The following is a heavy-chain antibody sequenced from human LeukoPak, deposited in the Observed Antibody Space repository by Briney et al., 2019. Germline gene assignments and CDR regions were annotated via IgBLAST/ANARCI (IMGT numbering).Heavy chain of an antibody. CDR3: AGRRLYYFDY. CDR1: GGSISGYY. J-gene: IGHJ4*02. Sequence: SETLSLTCTVSGGSISGYYWSWIRQPPGKGLEWIGYIYHSGSTYYNPSLKSRVTISVDRSKNQFSLKLSSVTAADTAVYYCAGRRLYYFDYWGQGTLVTVSS. CDR2: IYHSGST. V-gene: IGHV4-30-2*01.